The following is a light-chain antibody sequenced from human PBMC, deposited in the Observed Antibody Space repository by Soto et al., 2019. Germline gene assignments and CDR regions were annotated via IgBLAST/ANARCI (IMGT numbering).Light chain of an antibody. Sequence: EIVLTQSPGTLSLSLGERATLSCRASQSVSSNYLAWYQQKPGQAPRLLIYATSSRATGIPDRFSGSGSGTDFTFTISRLEPEDFAVYYCQQYGNSPRYSFGQGTKLEIK. CDR3: QQYGNSPRYS. CDR2: ATS. CDR1: QSVSSNY. J-gene: IGKJ2*03. V-gene: IGKV3-20*01.